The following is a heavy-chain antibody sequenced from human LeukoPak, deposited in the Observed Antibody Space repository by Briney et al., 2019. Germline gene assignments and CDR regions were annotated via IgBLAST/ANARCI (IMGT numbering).Heavy chain of an antibody. Sequence: SQTLSLTCTVSGGSISSGGYYWSWLRQPAGKGLEWIGRIYTSGTTHYNPSLKSRVTMSVDTSKNQFSLKLSSVTAADTAVYYCARLRSTYWYFDLWGRGTLVTVSS. D-gene: IGHD4-17*01. J-gene: IGHJ2*01. V-gene: IGHV4-61*02. CDR2: IYTSGTT. CDR3: ARLRSTYWYFDL. CDR1: GGSISSGGYY.